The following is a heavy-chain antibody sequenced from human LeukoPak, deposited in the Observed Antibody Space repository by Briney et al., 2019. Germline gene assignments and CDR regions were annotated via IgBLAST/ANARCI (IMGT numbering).Heavy chain of an antibody. CDR3: AREGRGFYYGMDV. V-gene: IGHV4-39*07. CDR2: INYSGST. CDR1: GASITRSTYY. J-gene: IGHJ6*02. Sequence: SETLSLTCTVSGASITRSTYYWGWIRQPPGKGLEWIGSINYSGSTYHNPSLKSRVTISVDTSKNQISLKVNSVTAADTAVYYCAREGRGFYYGMDVWGQGTTVTVSS.